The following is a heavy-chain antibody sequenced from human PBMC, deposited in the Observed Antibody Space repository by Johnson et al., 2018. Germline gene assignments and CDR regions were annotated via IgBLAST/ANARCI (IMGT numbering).Heavy chain of an antibody. Sequence: QLVESGPEVKKXGTSXKVXCKASGFTFTRSAVQWVRQARGQRLEWIGWIVVATGNTKFAQEFQERVTIARDMSTSTAFRGLSSRRSEDTAVYYCAADSTVVTAIPGMDVWGQGTTVTVSS. V-gene: IGHV1-58*01. CDR3: AADSTVVTAIPGMDV. J-gene: IGHJ6*02. CDR2: IVVATGNT. CDR1: GFTFTRSA. D-gene: IGHD2-21*02.